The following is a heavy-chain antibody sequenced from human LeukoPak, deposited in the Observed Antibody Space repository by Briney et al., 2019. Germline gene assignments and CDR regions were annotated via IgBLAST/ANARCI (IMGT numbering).Heavy chain of an antibody. CDR1: GYTFTSYG. J-gene: IGHJ6*03. V-gene: IGHV1-18*01. Sequence: ASVKVSCKASGYTFTSYGISWARQAPGQGLEWMGWISAYNGNTNYAQNLQGRVTMTTDTSTSTAYMELRSLRSDDTAVYYCARDGGLYCSGGSCYSSYYYYYMDVWGKGTTVTVSS. CDR2: ISAYNGNT. D-gene: IGHD2-15*01. CDR3: ARDGGLYCSGGSCYSSYYYYYMDV.